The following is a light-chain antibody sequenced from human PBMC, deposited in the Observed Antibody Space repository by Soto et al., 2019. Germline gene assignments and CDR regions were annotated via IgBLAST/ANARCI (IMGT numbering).Light chain of an antibody. Sequence: EIVLTQSPGTLSLSPGERATLSCRASQSVSSGHLAWYQQKPGQAPRLLIFAASRRATDIPDRFSGSGSGTDFTLTISRLEPEDFAVYYCQQYGSSPPYTFGQGTKLEIK. CDR2: AAS. J-gene: IGKJ2*01. CDR3: QQYGSSPPYT. CDR1: QSVSSGH. V-gene: IGKV3-20*01.